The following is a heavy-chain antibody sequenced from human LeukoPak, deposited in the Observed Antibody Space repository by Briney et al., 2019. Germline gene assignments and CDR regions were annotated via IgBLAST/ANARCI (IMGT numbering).Heavy chain of an antibody. CDR2: IYYSGST. V-gene: IGHV4-30-4*08. J-gene: IGHJ4*02. CDR1: GGSFSDYY. D-gene: IGHD6-13*01. Sequence: SETLSLTCAVYGGSFSDYYWSWIRQPPGKGLEWIGYIYYSGSTYYNPSLKSRVTISVDTSKNQFSLKLTSATAADTAVYYCAREEAASGTPHFDYWGQGTLVTVSS. CDR3: AREEAASGTPHFDY.